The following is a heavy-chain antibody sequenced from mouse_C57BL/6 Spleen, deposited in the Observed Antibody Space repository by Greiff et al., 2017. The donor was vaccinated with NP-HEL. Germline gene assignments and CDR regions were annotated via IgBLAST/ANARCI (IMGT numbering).Heavy chain of an antibody. Sequence: VQLQQSGAELVRPGASVKLSCKASGYTFTDYYINWVKQRPGQGLEWIARIYPGSGNTYYNEKFKGKATLTADKSSSTAYMQLSSLTSEDSAVYFCARTSVYFPEDYWGQGTSVTVSS. CDR2: IYPGSGNT. J-gene: IGHJ4*01. CDR1: GYTFTDYY. D-gene: IGHD3-2*02. V-gene: IGHV1-76*01. CDR3: ARTSVYFPEDY.